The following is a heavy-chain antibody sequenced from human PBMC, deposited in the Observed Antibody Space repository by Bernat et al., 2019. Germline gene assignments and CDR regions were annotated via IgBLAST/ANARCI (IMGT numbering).Heavy chain of an antibody. CDR3: AREGSYDTGSYYPRLDV. CDR2: IIPIFGTA. CDR1: GGTFSSYG. V-gene: IGHV1-69*06. Sequence: QVQLVQSGAEVKTPGSSVKVSCKASGGTFSSYGISWVRQAPGQGLEWMGGIIPIFGTANYAQKFQGRVTITADKSTNTAYMELSSLRSEDTAVYYCAREGSYDTGSYYPRLDVWGQGTTVTVSS. J-gene: IGHJ6*02. D-gene: IGHD3-10*01.